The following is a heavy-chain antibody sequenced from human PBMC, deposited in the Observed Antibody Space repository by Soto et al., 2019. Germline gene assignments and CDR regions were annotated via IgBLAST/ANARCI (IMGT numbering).Heavy chain of an antibody. D-gene: IGHD1-26*01. CDR1: GGSISSYY. J-gene: IGHJ3*02. Sequence: SETLSLTCTVSGGSISSYYWSWIRQPPGKGLEWIGYIYYSGSTNYNPSLKSRVTISVDTSKNQFSLKLSSVTAADTAVYYCARVGGSYLFGAFDIWGQGTMVTVSS. V-gene: IGHV4-59*01. CDR3: ARVGGSYLFGAFDI. CDR2: IYYSGST.